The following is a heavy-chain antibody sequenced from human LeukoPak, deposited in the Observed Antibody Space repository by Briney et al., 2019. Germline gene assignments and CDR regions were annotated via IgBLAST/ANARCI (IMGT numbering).Heavy chain of an antibody. V-gene: IGHV4-61*08. CDR1: GGSISNGGYY. CDR3: ARRRGSYYPYYFDY. J-gene: IGHJ4*02. Sequence: SQTLSLTCTVSGGSISNGGYYWSWIRQPPGKGLEWIGYIYYSGSTNYNPSLKSRVTISVDTSKNQFSLKLSSVTAADTAVYYCARRRGSYYPYYFDYWGQGTLVTVSS. D-gene: IGHD1-26*01. CDR2: IYYSGST.